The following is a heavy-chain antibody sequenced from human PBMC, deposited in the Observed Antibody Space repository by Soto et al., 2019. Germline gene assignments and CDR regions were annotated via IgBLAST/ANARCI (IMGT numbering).Heavy chain of an antibody. CDR1: GFTFSKFD. Sequence: LRLFCEASGFTFSKFDMHWVRQPTGKGLEWVSTIGISGDTYYAVSVKGRFTISRDNAKNSLSLQMNSLRAGDTALYFCARGQEVGAHFFDSWGQGTHVTGSS. CDR3: ARGQEVGAHFFDS. J-gene: IGHJ4*02. D-gene: IGHD2-15*01. V-gene: IGHV3-13*04. CDR2: IGISGDT.